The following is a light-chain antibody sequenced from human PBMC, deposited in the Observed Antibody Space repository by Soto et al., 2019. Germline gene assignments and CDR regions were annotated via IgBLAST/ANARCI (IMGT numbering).Light chain of an antibody. CDR3: QQYGSSLWT. CDR2: DAS. Sequence: IKMKKSPSSLSASVGDRVTITCQASQDISNYLNWYQQKPGKAPKLLIYDASNLETGVPSTFSGSGSGTDFTLTISRLEPEDFAVYYCQQYGSSLWTFGQVTKADIK. J-gene: IGKJ1*01. CDR1: QDISNY. V-gene: IGKV1-33*01.